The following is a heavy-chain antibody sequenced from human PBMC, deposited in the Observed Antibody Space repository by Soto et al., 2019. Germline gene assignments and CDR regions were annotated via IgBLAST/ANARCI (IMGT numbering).Heavy chain of an antibody. D-gene: IGHD2-15*01. J-gene: IGHJ3*02. V-gene: IGHV4-31*03. CDR1: GGSISSGGYY. CDR2: IYYSGST. Sequence: QVQLQESGPGLVKPSQTLSLTCTVSGGSISSGGYYWSWIRQHPGKGLEWIGYIYYSGSTYYNPSLKSRVTISVDTSKNQFSLKLSSVTAADTAVYYCAREQPKEDIVAVVAADNAFDIWGQGTMVTVSS. CDR3: AREQPKEDIVAVVAADNAFDI.